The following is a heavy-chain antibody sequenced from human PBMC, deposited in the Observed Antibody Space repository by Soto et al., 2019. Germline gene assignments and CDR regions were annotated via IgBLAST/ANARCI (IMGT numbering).Heavy chain of an antibody. V-gene: IGHV3-23*01. Sequence: EVQLLESGGGLGQPGGSLRLSCAASGFTFSDYAMNWVRQAPGKGLEWVSAISGSGDSTCHADSVKGRFTISRDNFKNTLFLQMNKLSAVDTAVYYCAKVHGGTMSTGWFVDLWGRGTLVSVSS. CDR1: GFTFSDYA. CDR2: ISGSGDST. D-gene: IGHD1-1*01. J-gene: IGHJ2*01. CDR3: AKVHGGTMSTGWFVDL.